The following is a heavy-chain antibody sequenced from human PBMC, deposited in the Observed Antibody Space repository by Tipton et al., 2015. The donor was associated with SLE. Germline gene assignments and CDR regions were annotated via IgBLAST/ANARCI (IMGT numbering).Heavy chain of an antibody. D-gene: IGHD4-11*01. CDR1: GDSISSGSYY. J-gene: IGHJ3*02. Sequence: TLSLTCAVSGDSISSGSYYWSWIRQPPGKGLEWIGEINHSGSTNYNPSLKSRVTISVDRSKNQFSLKLSSVTAADTAVYYCASSNNDAFDIWGQGTMVTVSS. CDR3: ASSNNDAFDI. CDR2: INHSGST. V-gene: IGHV4-30-2*01.